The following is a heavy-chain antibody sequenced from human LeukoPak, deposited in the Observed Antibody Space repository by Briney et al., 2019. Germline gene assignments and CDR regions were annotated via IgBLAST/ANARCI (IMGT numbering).Heavy chain of an antibody. D-gene: IGHD1-26*01. J-gene: IGHJ4*02. V-gene: IGHV4-39*07. CDR3: ARDAVGGSYSYYFDY. Sequence: SETLSLTCTVSGGSISSSSYYWGWIRQPPGKGLEWIGSIYYSGSTYYNPSLKSRVTISLDTSKNQFSLRLCSVTAADTAVYYCARDAVGGSYSYYFDYWGQGTLVTVSS. CDR1: GGSISSSSYY. CDR2: IYYSGST.